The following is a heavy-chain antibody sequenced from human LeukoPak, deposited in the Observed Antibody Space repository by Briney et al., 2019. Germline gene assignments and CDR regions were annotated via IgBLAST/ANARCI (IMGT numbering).Heavy chain of an antibody. V-gene: IGHV3-30-3*01. J-gene: IGHJ4*02. CDR2: ISYDGSNK. D-gene: IGHD3-22*01. Sequence: GRSLRLSCAASGFTFSSYAMHWVRQAPGKGLEWVAVISYDGSNKYYADSGKGRFTISRDNSKNTLYLQMNSLRAEDTAVYYCARGWYYYDSSGLPYWGQGTLVTVSS. CDR3: ARGWYYYDSSGLPY. CDR1: GFTFSSYA.